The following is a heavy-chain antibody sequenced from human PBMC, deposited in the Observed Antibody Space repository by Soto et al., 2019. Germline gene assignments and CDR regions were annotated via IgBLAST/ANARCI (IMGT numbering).Heavy chain of an antibody. V-gene: IGHV3-23*01. Sequence: GGSLRLSCAASRFTFGSYAMSWVRQAPGKGLEWVSAISGSGGSTYYADSVKGRFTISRDNSKNTLYLQMNSLKTEDTAVYYCTTDPVTMIVVVPSSGWGQGTLVTVSS. D-gene: IGHD3-22*01. J-gene: IGHJ4*02. CDR2: ISGSGGST. CDR1: RFTFGSYA. CDR3: TTDPVTMIVVVPSSG.